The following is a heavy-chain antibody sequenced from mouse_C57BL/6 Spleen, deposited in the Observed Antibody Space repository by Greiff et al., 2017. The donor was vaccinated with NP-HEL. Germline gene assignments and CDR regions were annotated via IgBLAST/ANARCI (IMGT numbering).Heavy chain of an antibody. V-gene: IGHV3-6*01. CDR1: GYSITSGYY. Sequence: VQLQQSGPGLVKPSQSLSLTCSVTGYSITSGYYWNWIRQFPGNKLEWMGYISYDGSNNYNPSLKNRISITRDTSKNQFFLKLNSVTTEDTATYYCATLWDRFAYWGQGTLVTVSA. CDR2: ISYDGSN. CDR3: ATLWDRFAY. J-gene: IGHJ3*01. D-gene: IGHD4-1*01.